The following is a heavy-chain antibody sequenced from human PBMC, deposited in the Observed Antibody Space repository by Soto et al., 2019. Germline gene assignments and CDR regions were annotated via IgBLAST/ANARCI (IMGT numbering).Heavy chain of an antibody. CDR1: GFSLSTSGVG. J-gene: IGHJ4*02. CDR2: IYWTDDK. CDR3: AHSDEAYYSVSGSWGGWDY. V-gene: IGHV2-5*01. Sequence: QITLKESGPSLVKPTQTLTLTFTFSGFSLSTSGVGVGWIRQPPGKALEWLALIYWTDDKSYSPSLKSRLTITNDSYKSHVVLTMTNMARVDIAIYYCAHSDEAYYSVSGSWGGWDYWCQGTLVTVSS. D-gene: IGHD3-10*01.